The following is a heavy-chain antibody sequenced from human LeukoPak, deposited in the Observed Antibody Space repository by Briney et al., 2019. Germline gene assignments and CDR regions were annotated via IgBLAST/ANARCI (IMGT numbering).Heavy chain of an antibody. CDR2: ISNGGRQ. Sequence: GGSLRLSCAASGFTFSSHSIHCVRQAPGKGLEWVALISNGGRQYYADSVKGRFTITRDNSKNTVYLQMNSLSVEDTAVYFCARDGGYTNGHPFDYWGQGTLVTVSS. V-gene: IGHV3-30*04. D-gene: IGHD2-8*01. J-gene: IGHJ4*02. CDR1: GFTFSSHS. CDR3: ARDGGYTNGHPFDY.